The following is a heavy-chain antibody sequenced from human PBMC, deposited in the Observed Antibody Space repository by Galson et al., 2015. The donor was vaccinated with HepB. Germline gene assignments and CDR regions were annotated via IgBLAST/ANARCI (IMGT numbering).Heavy chain of an antibody. CDR2: IIPIFGTA. CDR3: ARDRGHYDFWSGYYWRSRLNGMDV. CDR1: GGTFSSYA. Sequence: SVKVSCKASGGTFSSYAISWVRQAPGQGLEWMGGIIPIFGTANYAQKFQGRVTITADESTSTAYMELSSLRSEDTAVYYCARDRGHYDFWSGYYWRSRLNGMDVWGQGTTVTVSS. J-gene: IGHJ6*02. V-gene: IGHV1-69*13. D-gene: IGHD3-3*01.